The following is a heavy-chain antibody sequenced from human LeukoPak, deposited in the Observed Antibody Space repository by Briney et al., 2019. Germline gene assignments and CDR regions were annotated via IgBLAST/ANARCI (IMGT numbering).Heavy chain of an antibody. V-gene: IGHV1-2*04. Sequence: VASVKVSCKASGYTFTGYYMHWVRQAPGQGLEWMGWINPNSGGTNYAQKFQGWVTMTRDTSISTAYMELSRLRSDDTAVYYCARERKAAMDSYYYYGMDVWGQGTTVTVSS. CDR1: GYTFTGYY. CDR2: INPNSGGT. D-gene: IGHD5-18*01. J-gene: IGHJ6*02. CDR3: ARERKAAMDSYYYYGMDV.